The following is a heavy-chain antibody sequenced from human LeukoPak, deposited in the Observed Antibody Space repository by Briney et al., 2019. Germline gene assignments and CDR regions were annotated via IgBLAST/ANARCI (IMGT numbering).Heavy chain of an antibody. D-gene: IGHD1-1*01. V-gene: IGHV1-24*01. CDR2: FDPEDGET. Sequence: ASVKVSCKVSGYTLTELSMHWGRQAPGKGLEWMGGFDPEDGETIYAQKFQGRDTMTEDTSTDTAYMELSSLRSEDTAVYYCATDFNWTGGSSDWGQGTLVTVSS. CDR3: ATDFNWTGGSSD. J-gene: IGHJ4*02. CDR1: GYTLTELS.